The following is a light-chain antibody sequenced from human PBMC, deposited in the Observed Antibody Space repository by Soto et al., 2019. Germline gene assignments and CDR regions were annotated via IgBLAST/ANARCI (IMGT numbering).Light chain of an antibody. CDR2: AAS. V-gene: IGKV1-39*01. Sequence: DIQMTQSPSSLSASVGDRVTITCRASQSISSYLNWYQQKPGKAPKLLFYAASSLQSGVPSRFIGNVSGTDFTLTISRLQHEYFAHYYCQHSYSTPRTFGQGTKGEIK. CDR1: QSISSY. CDR3: QHSYSTPRT. J-gene: IGKJ1*01.